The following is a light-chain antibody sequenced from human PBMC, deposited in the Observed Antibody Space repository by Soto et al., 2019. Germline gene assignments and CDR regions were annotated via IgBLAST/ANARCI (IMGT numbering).Light chain of an antibody. CDR3: QQYGRSPFT. CDR1: QTVSSN. CDR2: GAF. Sequence: EVVMTQSPATLSVSPGESATLSCRASQTVSSNVAWYQQRPGQAPRLLIDGAFTRATGVPARFSGSRSGTEFTLTISSPQSEDFAVYYCQQYGRSPFTFGPGTKVDIK. V-gene: IGKV3-15*01. J-gene: IGKJ3*01.